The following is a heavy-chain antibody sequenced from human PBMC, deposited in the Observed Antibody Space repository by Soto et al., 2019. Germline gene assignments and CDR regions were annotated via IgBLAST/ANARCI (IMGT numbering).Heavy chain of an antibody. D-gene: IGHD2-15*01. J-gene: IGHJ6*02. V-gene: IGHV3-33*01. CDR1: GFTFSSYG. CDR3: ASEYCSGGSCYYYGMDV. Sequence: QVQLVESGGGVVQPGRSLRLSCAASGFTFSSYGMHWVRQAPGKGLEWVAVIWYDGSNKYYADSVKGRFTISRDNSKNTLYLQMNSLRAEDTAVYSCASEYCSGGSCYYYGMDVWGQGTTVTFSS. CDR2: IWYDGSNK.